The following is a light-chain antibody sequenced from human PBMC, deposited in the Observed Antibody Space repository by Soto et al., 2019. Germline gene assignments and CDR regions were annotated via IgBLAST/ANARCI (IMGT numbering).Light chain of an antibody. Sequence: EIVLTQSPATLSLSPGERATLSCRASQSVSSNLAWYQQKPGQAPRLLIYDASNSATGIPARFSGSGSGTDFTLTLSSLEPEDFAVYYCQQRSNWSMYTFGQGTKLEIK. CDR1: QSVSSN. V-gene: IGKV3-11*01. CDR2: DAS. CDR3: QQRSNWSMYT. J-gene: IGKJ2*01.